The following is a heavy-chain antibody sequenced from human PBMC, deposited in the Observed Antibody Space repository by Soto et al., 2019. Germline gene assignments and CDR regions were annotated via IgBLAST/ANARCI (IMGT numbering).Heavy chain of an antibody. CDR3: AKTANGWFSAFDI. V-gene: IGHV3-23*01. Sequence: EVQLLESGGGLVQPGGSLRRSCAASGFTFSSYAMSWVRQAPGKGLEWVSAISGSGGTTYYADSVKGRFTFSRDNSKNTRYLQMNSLRAEYTAVYYCAKTANGWFSAFDIWGHWTMFTVSS. D-gene: IGHD6-19*01. CDR2: ISGSGGTT. CDR1: GFTFSSYA. J-gene: IGHJ3*02.